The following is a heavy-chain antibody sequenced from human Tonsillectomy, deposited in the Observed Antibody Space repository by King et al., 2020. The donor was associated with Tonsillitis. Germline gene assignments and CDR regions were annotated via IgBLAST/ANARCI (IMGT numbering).Heavy chain of an antibody. CDR1: GGSISSYH. CDR2: SYYSGST. J-gene: IGHJ4*02. D-gene: IGHD5-18*01. V-gene: IGHV4-59*01. Sequence: QLQESGPGLVKPSETLSLTCTVSGGSISSYHWSWIRQPPGEGLAWCGCSYYSGSTNYNPSHTSRVTITVATSKNQFSLKLSSVTAADTAVYYCARDRSYGFLFDYWGQGTLVTVSS. CDR3: ARDRSYGFLFDY.